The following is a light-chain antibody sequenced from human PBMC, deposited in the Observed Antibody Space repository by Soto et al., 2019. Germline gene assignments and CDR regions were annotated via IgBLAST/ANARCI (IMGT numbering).Light chain of an antibody. CDR1: QSINSY. Sequence: DIQMTQSPSSLSASVGDRVTITCRASQSINSYLNWYQQKPGKAPKLLIYAASSLQSGVQSRLSGSGSGTDFTLTISSLQPEDFATYYCQQSYSTLITFGQGTRLEIK. CDR3: QQSYSTLIT. CDR2: AAS. V-gene: IGKV1-39*01. J-gene: IGKJ5*01.